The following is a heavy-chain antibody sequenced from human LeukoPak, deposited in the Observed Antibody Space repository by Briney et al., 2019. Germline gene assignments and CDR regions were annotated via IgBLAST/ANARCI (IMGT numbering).Heavy chain of an antibody. CDR3: ARDDGVIAFDY. D-gene: IGHD2-21*01. V-gene: IGHV4-39*07. CDR2: IYYSGST. CDR1: GGSISSSIYY. J-gene: IGHJ4*02. Sequence: PSETLSLTCTVSGGSISSSIYYWGWIRQPPGKGLEWIGSIYYSGSTYYNPSLKSRVTISVDTSKNQFSLKLSSVTAADTAVYYCARDDGVIAFDYWGQGTLVTVSS.